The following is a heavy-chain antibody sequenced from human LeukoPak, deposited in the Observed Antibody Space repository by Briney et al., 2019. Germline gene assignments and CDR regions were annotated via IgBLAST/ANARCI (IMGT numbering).Heavy chain of an antibody. J-gene: IGHJ4*02. CDR3: ARAPAYCGGDCYPDY. D-gene: IGHD2-21*01. Sequence: PGGTLRLSCAASGFTFDDYAMHWVRQPPGKGLECVSHISWDGGSTYYAESAKRRFTIPRDNSKHSLYLKMNSLRSEDTAVYYCARAPAYCGGDCYPDYWGQGTLVTVSS. CDR1: GFTFDDYA. V-gene: IGHV3-43*02. CDR2: ISWDGGST.